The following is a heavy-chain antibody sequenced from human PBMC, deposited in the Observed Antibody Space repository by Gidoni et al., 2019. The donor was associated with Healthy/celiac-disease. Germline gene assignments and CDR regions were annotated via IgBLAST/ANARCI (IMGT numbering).Heavy chain of an antibody. V-gene: IGHV1-69*04. Sequence: QVQLVQSGAEVKKPGSSVKVSCKASGGTFSSYAISWVRQAPGQGLEWMGRIIPILGIANYAQKFQGRVTITADKSTSTAYMELSSLRSEDTAVYYCARGQRDGYNYWYFDLWGRGTLVTVSS. J-gene: IGHJ2*01. CDR1: GGTFSSYA. CDR3: ARGQRDGYNYWYFDL. CDR2: IIPILGIA. D-gene: IGHD5-12*01.